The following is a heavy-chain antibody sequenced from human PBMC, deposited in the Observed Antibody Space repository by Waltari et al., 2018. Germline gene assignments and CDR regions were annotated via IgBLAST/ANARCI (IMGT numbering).Heavy chain of an antibody. V-gene: IGHV3-7*01. CDR1: GLTFTSHW. CDR2: INQDGTEK. Sequence: EVHLLESGGGLVQPGGSLRLSCVVSGLTFTSHWMYWVRQAPGKGLEWVANINQDGTEKHYVGSVNGRFTISRDNTKNSLYLEMSSLRADDTAVYYCVRDRAYYAFDYWGQGNLVTVSS. J-gene: IGHJ4*02. D-gene: IGHD3-3*01. CDR3: VRDRAYYAFDY.